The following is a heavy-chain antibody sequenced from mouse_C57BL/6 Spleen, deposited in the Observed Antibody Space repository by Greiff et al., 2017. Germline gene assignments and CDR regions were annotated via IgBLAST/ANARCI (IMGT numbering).Heavy chain of an antibody. D-gene: IGHD1-1*01. CDR2: ISNLAYSI. CDR1: GFTFSDYG. J-gene: IGHJ2*01. CDR3: ARQSSRYYFDY. Sequence: DVTLVESGGGLVQPGGSLKLSCAASGFTFSDYGMAWVRQAPRKGPEWVAFISNLAYSIYYADTVTGRFTISRENAKNTLYLEMSSLRSEDTAMYYCARQSSRYYFDYWGQGTTLTVSS. V-gene: IGHV5-15*01.